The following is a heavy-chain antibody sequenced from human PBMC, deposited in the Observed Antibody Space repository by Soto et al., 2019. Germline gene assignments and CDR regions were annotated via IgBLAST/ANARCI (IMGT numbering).Heavy chain of an antibody. Sequence: SETLSLTCTVSGGSISSGDYYWSWIRQPPGKGLEWIGYIYYSGSTYYNPSLKSRVTISVDTSKNQFSLKLSSVTAADTAVYYCARREGPTGMDVWGQGTTVTVSS. CDR3: ARREGPTGMDV. V-gene: IGHV4-30-4*01. CDR1: GGSISSGDYY. CDR2: IYYSGST. D-gene: IGHD1-26*01. J-gene: IGHJ6*02.